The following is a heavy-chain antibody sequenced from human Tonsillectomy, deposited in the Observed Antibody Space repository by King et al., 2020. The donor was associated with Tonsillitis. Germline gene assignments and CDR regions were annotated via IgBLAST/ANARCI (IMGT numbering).Heavy chain of an antibody. J-gene: IGHJ4*02. CDR3: AKVGGSGYYYGGY. V-gene: IGHV3-23*03. CDR1: GFTFSSYA. CDR2: IYSGGSST. D-gene: IGHD3-22*01. Sequence: VQLVESGGGLVQPGGSLRLSCAASGFTFSSYAMSWVRQAPGKGLEWVSVIYSGGSSTYYADSVKGRFTISRDNSKNTLYLQMNSLRAEDTAVYYCAKVGGSGYYYGGYWGQGTLVTVSS.